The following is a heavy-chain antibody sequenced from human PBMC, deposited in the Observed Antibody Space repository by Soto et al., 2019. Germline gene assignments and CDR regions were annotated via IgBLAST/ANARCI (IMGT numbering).Heavy chain of an antibody. CDR3: ARGGISHWAYFYYMDV. J-gene: IGHJ6*03. CDR1: GESVNDYF. CDR2: INHLGSI. V-gene: IGHV4-34*01. D-gene: IGHD2-21*01. Sequence: TLSLTCVVSGESVNDYFCSWTRQPPGMALEWIGEINHLGSINYNPSLKSRVTMSVDTSKNQFSLTLNSVTAADTATYFCARGGISHWAYFYYMDVWDRGTTVTVSS.